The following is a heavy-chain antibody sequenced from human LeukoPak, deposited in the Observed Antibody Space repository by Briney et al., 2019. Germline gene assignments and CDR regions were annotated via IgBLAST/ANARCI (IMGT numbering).Heavy chain of an antibody. CDR2: FYTSGST. Sequence: SETLSLTCTVSGGSISSYYWSWIRQPPGKGLEWIGYFYTSGSTNYNPSLKSRVTISVDTSKNQFSLKLSSVTAADTAVYYCARMTTADLPDYWGQGTLVTVSS. V-gene: IGHV4-4*09. J-gene: IGHJ4*02. CDR3: ARMTTADLPDY. D-gene: IGHD4-17*01. CDR1: GGSISSYY.